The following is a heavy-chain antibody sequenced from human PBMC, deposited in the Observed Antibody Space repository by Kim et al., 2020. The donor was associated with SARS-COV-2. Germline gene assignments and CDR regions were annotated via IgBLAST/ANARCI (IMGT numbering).Heavy chain of an antibody. J-gene: IGHJ5*02. D-gene: IGHD3-22*01. Sequence: FQGRVTLTRDTSASTAYMELSSLRSEDTAVYYCASYPPYYYDQSGWFDPWGQGTLVTVSS. CDR3: ASYPPYYYDQSGWFDP. V-gene: IGHV1-3*01.